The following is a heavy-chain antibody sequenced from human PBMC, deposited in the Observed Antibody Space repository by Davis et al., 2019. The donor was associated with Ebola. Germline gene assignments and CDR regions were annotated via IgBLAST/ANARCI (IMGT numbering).Heavy chain of an antibody. D-gene: IGHD5-24*01. Sequence: GGSLRLSCTASGFTFADDAMSWVRQAPGKGLEWVGFIKSKTYGGTTEYAASVKGRFTISRDDSKSIAYLQMSSLKTEDTALYYCARVGMANYYYYYGMDVWGQGTTVTVSS. CDR2: IKSKTYGGTT. CDR3: ARVGMANYYYYYGMDV. J-gene: IGHJ6*02. CDR1: GFTFADDA. V-gene: IGHV3-49*04.